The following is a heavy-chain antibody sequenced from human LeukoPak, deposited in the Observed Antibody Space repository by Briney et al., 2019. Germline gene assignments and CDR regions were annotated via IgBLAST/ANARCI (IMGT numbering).Heavy chain of an antibody. V-gene: IGHV1-8*01. CDR2: MNLNSGDT. Sequence: ASVKVSCKASGYTFSSHDIYWVRQAPGQGLEWMGWMNLNSGDTYYAQNFQGRFSITSDTSKSTTYMDLASLAPDDTAVYYCARAQREGSRFFYYYYMDVWGKGTTVTVSS. D-gene: IGHD6-13*01. CDR1: GYTFSSHD. J-gene: IGHJ6*03. CDR3: ARAQREGSRFFYYYYMDV.